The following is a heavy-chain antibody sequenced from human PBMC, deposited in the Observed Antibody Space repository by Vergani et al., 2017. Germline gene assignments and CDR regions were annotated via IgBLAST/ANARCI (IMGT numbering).Heavy chain of an antibody. D-gene: IGHD3-3*01. V-gene: IGHV3-66*02. CDR1: GFTVSSNY. J-gene: IGHJ4*02. CDR3: ASGGYYSGSYFDY. Sequence: EVQLVESGGGLVQPGGSLRLSCAASGFTVSSNYMSWVRQAPGKGLEWVSVIYSGGSTYYADSVKGRFTISRDNSKNTLDLQMNSLRAEDTAVYYCASGGYYSGSYFDYWGQGTLVTVSS. CDR2: IYSGGST.